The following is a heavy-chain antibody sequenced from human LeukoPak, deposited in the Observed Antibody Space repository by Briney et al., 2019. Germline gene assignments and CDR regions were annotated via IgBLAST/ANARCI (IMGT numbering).Heavy chain of an antibody. D-gene: IGHD4-17*01. CDR3: ARDFYGDYD. J-gene: IGHJ4*02. CDR1: GFTFSSYS. CDR2: ISSSSGTI. Sequence: GGSLRLSCAASGFTFSSYSMNWVRQAPGKGLEWVSYISSSSGTIYYADSVKGRFTISRDDAKNSLYLQMNSLRAEDTAVYYCARDFYGDYDWGQGTLVTVSS. V-gene: IGHV3-48*01.